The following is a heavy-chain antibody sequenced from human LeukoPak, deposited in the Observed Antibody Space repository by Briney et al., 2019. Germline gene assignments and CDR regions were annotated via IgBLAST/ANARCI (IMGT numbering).Heavy chain of an antibody. CDR2: IPWNDDK. D-gene: IGHD3-3*01. Sequence: GSGPTLANPTQTLTLTCTFSGFSLSTSGVGVGWIRQPPGKALERLALIPWNDDKRYSPSLKSRLTITKDTSKNQVVLTMTNMDPVDTATYYCARDVGAPRITIFGVVTRENWFDPWGQGTLVTVSS. J-gene: IGHJ5*02. CDR1: GFSLSTSGVG. CDR3: ARDVGAPRITIFGVVTRENWFDP. V-gene: IGHV2-5*01.